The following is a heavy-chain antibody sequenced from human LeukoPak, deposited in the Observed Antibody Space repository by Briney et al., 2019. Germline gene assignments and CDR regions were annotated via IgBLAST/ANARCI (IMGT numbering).Heavy chain of an antibody. CDR3: ARGGVDSSGWYGGPQDY. V-gene: IGHV4-34*01. Sequence: SETLSLTCAVYGGSFSGYYWSWIRQPPGKGLEWIGEINHSGSTNYNPSLKSRVTTSVDTSKNQFSLKLSSVTAADTAVYYCARGGVDSSGWYGGPQDYWGQGTLVTVSS. CDR1: GGSFSGYY. J-gene: IGHJ4*02. D-gene: IGHD6-19*01. CDR2: INHSGST.